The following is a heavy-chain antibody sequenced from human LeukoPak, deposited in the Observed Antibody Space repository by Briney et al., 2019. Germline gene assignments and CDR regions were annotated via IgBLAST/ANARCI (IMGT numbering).Heavy chain of an antibody. D-gene: IGHD3-10*01. CDR3: SFSMVRGVIGTYYFDY. J-gene: IGHJ4*02. Sequence: PGGSLRLSCAASGFTFSSYSMNWVRQAPGKGLEWVSYISSSSSTIYYADSVKGRFTISRGNAKNSLYLQMNSLRAEDTAVYYCSFSMVRGVIGTYYFDYWGQGTLVTVSS. CDR2: ISSSSSTI. V-gene: IGHV3-48*04. CDR1: GFTFSSYS.